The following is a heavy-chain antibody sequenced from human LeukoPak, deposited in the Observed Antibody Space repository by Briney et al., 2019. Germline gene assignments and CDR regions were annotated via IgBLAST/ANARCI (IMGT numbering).Heavy chain of an antibody. D-gene: IGHD3-22*01. J-gene: IGHJ4*02. CDR1: GFXFSSYA. CDR3: ARLESSGYYAY. Sequence: GGSLRLSCTASGFXFSSYAMHWVRQAPGKGLEYVSSISTNGGGTYYANTVKGRFTISRDNSKNTLYLQMGSLRAEDMAVYYCARLESSGYYAYWGQGTLVTVSS. CDR2: ISTNGGGT. V-gene: IGHV3-64*01.